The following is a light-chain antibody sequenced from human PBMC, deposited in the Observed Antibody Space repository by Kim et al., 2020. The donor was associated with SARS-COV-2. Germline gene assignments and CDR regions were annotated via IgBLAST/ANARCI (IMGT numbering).Light chain of an antibody. Sequence: LSPGDRAPLSCRASQSVSSSYLAWYQQRPGQAPRLLIYAASSRATGIPDRFSGSGSGTDFTLTISRLEPEDFAVYYCQQYGSSPYTFGQGTKLEI. CDR1: QSVSSSY. J-gene: IGKJ2*01. V-gene: IGKV3-20*01. CDR3: QQYGSSPYT. CDR2: AAS.